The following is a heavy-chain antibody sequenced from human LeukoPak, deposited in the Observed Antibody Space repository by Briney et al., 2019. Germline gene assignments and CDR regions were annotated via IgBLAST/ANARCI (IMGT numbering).Heavy chain of an antibody. V-gene: IGHV1-18*01. J-gene: IGHJ1*01. CDR1: GYTFTSYG. D-gene: IGHD6-13*01. CDR2: ISAYNGNT. CDR3: ARDPIAAAEFGSPLGYYFQH. Sequence: ASVKVSCKASGYTFTSYGISWVRQAPGQGLEWMGWISAYNGNTNYAQKLQGRVTMTTDTSTSTAYMELRSLRSDDTAVYYCARDPIAAAEFGSPLGYYFQHWGQGTLVTVSS.